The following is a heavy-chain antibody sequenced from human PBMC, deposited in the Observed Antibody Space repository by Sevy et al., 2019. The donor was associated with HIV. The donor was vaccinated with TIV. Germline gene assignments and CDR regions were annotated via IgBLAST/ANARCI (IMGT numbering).Heavy chain of an antibody. CDR2: IKSETDGGTT. CDR3: SMEDGYNYFDY. Sequence: GGSLRLSCAASGFTLNKAWMNWVRQAPGKGLEWVGRIKSETDGGTTDYAEPVKGRFSISRDDSKNTLYLQMNSQQIEDTAVYYCSMEDGYNYFDYWGQGALVTVSS. J-gene: IGHJ4*02. CDR1: GFTLNKAW. V-gene: IGHV3-15*07. D-gene: IGHD5-12*01.